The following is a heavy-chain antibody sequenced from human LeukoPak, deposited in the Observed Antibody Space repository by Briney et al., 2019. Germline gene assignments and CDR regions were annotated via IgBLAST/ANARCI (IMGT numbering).Heavy chain of an antibody. D-gene: IGHD6-19*01. CDR2: IYYTGTT. V-gene: IGHV4-39*07. Sequence: PSETLSLTCIVSGGSLNSPNYYWGWIRQPPGKGLEWIGSIYYTGTTYYNPSLKSRLTISVDTSKNQFSLKLSSVTAADTAVYYCARKRLAVAGTFDYWGQGTLVTVSS. CDR3: ARKRLAVAGTFDY. J-gene: IGHJ4*02. CDR1: GGSLNSPNYY.